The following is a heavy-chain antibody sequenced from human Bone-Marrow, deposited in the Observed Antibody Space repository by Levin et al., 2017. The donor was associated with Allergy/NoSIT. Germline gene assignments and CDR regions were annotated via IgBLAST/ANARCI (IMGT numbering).Heavy chain of an antibody. CDR3: AKEVAILTGYPYYFDY. Sequence: LSLTCAASGFTFSSYAMSWVRQAPGKGLEWVSAISGSGGSTYYADSVKGRFTISRDNSKNTLYLQMNSLRAEDTAVYYCAKEVAILTGYPYYFDYWGQGTLVTVSS. J-gene: IGHJ4*02. V-gene: IGHV3-23*01. CDR2: ISGSGGST. D-gene: IGHD3-9*01. CDR1: GFTFSSYA.